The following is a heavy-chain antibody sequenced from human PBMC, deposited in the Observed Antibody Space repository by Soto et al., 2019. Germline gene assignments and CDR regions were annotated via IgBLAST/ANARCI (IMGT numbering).Heavy chain of an antibody. CDR3: ARGPYDSSGYYYGSSSYFDY. CDR1: GGSISSGNYY. CDR2: RYYSGSI. Sequence: PSETLSLTCTVSGGSISSGNYYWDWIRQPPGEGLEWIGSRYYSGSIYYNPSLKSRVTISVDTAKNQFSLKLSSVTAADTAVYYCARGPYDSSGYYYGSSSYFDYWGQGTLVTVSS. V-gene: IGHV4-39*01. J-gene: IGHJ4*02. D-gene: IGHD3-22*01.